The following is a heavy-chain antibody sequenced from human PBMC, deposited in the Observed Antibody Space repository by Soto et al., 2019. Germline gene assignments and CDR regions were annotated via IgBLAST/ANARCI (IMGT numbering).Heavy chain of an antibody. CDR1: GGSFISYA. V-gene: IGHV1-69*13. D-gene: IGHD2-21*02. J-gene: IGHJ4*02. CDR3: ARGPTLEYCGGDCYNVFDY. Sequence: SVKVACKASGGSFISYASIWVRQAPGQGLEWMGGIIPIFGTANYAQKFQGRVTITADESTSTAYMELSSLRSEDTAVYYCARGPTLEYCGGDCYNVFDYWGQGTLVTVSS. CDR2: IIPIFGTA.